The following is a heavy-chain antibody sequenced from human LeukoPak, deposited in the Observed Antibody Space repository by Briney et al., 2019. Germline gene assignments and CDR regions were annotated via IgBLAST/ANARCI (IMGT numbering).Heavy chain of an antibody. CDR3: AKGLGFMVGGPIDY. V-gene: IGHV3-23*01. J-gene: IGHJ4*02. D-gene: IGHD3-10*01. Sequence: PGGSLRLSCAASGFTFSSYAMSWVRQAPGKGLEWVSAISGSGATTYYADSVKGRFAVSRDKSKNTLYLQMNSLRAEDTAVYYCAKGLGFMVGGPIDYWGQGTLVTVSS. CDR1: GFTFSSYA. CDR2: ISGSGATT.